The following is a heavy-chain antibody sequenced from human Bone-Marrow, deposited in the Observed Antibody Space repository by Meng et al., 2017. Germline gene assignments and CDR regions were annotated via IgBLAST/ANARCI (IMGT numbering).Heavy chain of an antibody. CDR3: AREPGPRVGWFDP. D-gene: IGHD1-26*01. J-gene: IGHJ5*02. CDR2: IIPIFGTA. Sequence: QVRLVQLGADVKKPGSSVKVSCKASGGTFSSYAISWVRQAPGQGLEWMGGIIPIFGTANYAQKFQGRVTITADESTSTAYMELSSLRSEDTAVYYCAREPGPRVGWFDPWGQGTLVTVSS. CDR1: GGTFSSYA. V-gene: IGHV1-69*01.